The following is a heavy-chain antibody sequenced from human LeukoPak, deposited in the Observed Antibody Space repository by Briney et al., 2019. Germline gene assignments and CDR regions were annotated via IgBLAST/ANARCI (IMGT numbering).Heavy chain of an antibody. D-gene: IGHD6-13*01. CDR1: GGSISSYY. Sequence: PSETLSLTCTVSGGSISSYYWSWIRQPAGKGLEWIGRIYTSGSTNYNPSLKSRVTMSLDTSKNQFSLKLTSLTAADTVGYYVGGTPYYSSWYPVGSWGQGTLVTVSS. CDR3: GGTPYYSSWYPVGS. J-gene: IGHJ5*02. V-gene: IGHV4-4*07. CDR2: IYTSGST.